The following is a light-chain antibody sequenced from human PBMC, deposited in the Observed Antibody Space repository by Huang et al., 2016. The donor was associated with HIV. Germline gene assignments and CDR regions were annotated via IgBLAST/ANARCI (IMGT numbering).Light chain of an antibody. CDR3: QQYNAWPSTWT. Sequence: EIVLTQSPGTLSLSPGETATLSCRASQGITGNLAWYQQRLSQPPMLLIYGASTRAPNSPGRFSGSGSGTDFTLTITSLRSEDSAVYDCQQYNAWPSTWTFGQGTRMEIK. CDR1: QGITGN. J-gene: IGKJ1*01. CDR2: GAS. V-gene: IGKV3-15*01.